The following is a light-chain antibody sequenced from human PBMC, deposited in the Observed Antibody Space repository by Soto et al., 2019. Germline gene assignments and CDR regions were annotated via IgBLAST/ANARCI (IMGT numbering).Light chain of an antibody. CDR1: QSVSSY. Sequence: EIVLTQSPATLSLSPGERATLSCRASQSVSSYLAWYQQKPGQAPRLLIYDASNRATGIPARFSGSGSGTDFTLTISSLEPEDFAVYYCQQRSNWPRGLTFGGGINVDIK. V-gene: IGKV3-11*01. CDR3: QQRSNWPRGLT. CDR2: DAS. J-gene: IGKJ4*01.